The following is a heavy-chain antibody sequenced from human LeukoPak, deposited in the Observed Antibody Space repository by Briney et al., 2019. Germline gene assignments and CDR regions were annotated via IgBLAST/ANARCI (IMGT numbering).Heavy chain of an antibody. D-gene: IGHD3-10*01. J-gene: IGHJ6*02. CDR3: ARMVRAPYGMDV. Sequence: KASETLSLTCTVSGGSISSYYWSWIRQPPGKGLEWIGYIYYSGSTNYNPSLKSRVTISVDTSKNQFSLKPSSVTAADTAVYYCARMVRAPYGMDVWGQGTTVTVSS. CDR2: IYYSGST. V-gene: IGHV4-59*08. CDR1: GGSISSYY.